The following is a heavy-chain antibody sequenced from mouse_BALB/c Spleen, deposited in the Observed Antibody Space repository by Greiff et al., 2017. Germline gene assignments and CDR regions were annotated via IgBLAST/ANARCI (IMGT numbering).Heavy chain of an antibody. V-gene: IGHV14-3*02. J-gene: IGHJ4*01. CDR2: IDPANGNT. CDR3: ARSYYGSSYAMDY. Sequence: EVKLMESGAELVKPGASVKLSCTASGFNIKDTYMHWVKQRPEQGLEWIGRIDPANGNTKYDPKFQGKATITADTSSNTAYLQLSSLTSEDTAVYYCARSYYGSSYAMDYWGQGTSVTVSS. CDR1: GFNIKDTY. D-gene: IGHD1-1*01.